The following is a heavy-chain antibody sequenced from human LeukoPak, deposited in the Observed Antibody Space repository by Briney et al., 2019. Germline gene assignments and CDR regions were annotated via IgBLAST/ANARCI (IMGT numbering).Heavy chain of an antibody. D-gene: IGHD3-22*01. CDR3: ARVGGEYYYDSSGYWDY. J-gene: IGHJ4*02. Sequence: ASVKVSCKASGYTFTSYYMHWVRQAPGRGLEWMGIINPSGGSTSYAQKFQGRVTMTRDTSTSTVYMELSSLRSEDTAVYYCARVGGEYYYDSSGYWDYWGQGTLVTVSS. CDR2: INPSGGST. CDR1: GYTFTSYY. V-gene: IGHV1-46*01.